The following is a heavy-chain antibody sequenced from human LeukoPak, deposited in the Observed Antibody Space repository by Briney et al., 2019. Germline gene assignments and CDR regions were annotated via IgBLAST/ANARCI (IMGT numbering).Heavy chain of an antibody. CDR3: ARGRGGTVVRGYLDY. CDR1: GYTFTNYD. Sequence: ASVKVSCKASGYTFTNYDIMWVRQATGQGPEWMGWMNSNTGNTGYAQKFQGRVTMTRDTSINTAYMELHSLTSEDTAVYYCARGRGGTVVRGYLDYWGQGTLVTVSS. D-gene: IGHD3-10*01. V-gene: IGHV1-8*01. CDR2: MNSNTGNT. J-gene: IGHJ4*02.